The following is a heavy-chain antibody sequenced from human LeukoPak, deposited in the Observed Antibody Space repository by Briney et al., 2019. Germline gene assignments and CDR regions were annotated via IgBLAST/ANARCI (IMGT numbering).Heavy chain of an antibody. V-gene: IGHV3-49*04. CDR3: TSLIAAAGRGEGY. CDR1: GVTFGDYA. D-gene: IGHD6-13*01. J-gene: IGHJ4*02. CDR2: IRSKAYGGTT. Sequence: HPGGSLRLSCTASGVTFGDYAMSWVRQAPGKGPEWVGFIRSKAYGGTTEYAASVKGRFTISRDDSKSIAYLQMNSLKTEDTAVYYCTSLIAAAGRGEGYWGQGTLFTVSS.